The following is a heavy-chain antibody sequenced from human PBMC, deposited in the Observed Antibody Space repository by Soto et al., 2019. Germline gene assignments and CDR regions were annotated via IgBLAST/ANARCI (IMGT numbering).Heavy chain of an antibody. CDR2: ISADNGHT. J-gene: IGHJ6*02. CDR3: ATVYGSGTDFVDYYGIDV. V-gene: IGHV1-18*01. D-gene: IGHD3-10*01. CDR1: AYSFTSYG. Sequence: QVQLVQSGAEVKQPGASVKVSCKTSAYSFTSYGFTWVRQAPGEGLEWMGWISADNGHTHYAQKFQGRVTMTKDTSTRTAHMDLRSLRSDDTAVYYCATVYGSGTDFVDYYGIDVWGQGTTVTVSS.